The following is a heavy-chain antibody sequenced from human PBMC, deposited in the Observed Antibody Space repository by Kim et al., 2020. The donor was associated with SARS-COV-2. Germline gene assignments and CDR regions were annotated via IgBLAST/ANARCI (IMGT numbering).Heavy chain of an antibody. CDR3: ARDRFRGVPDYLDY. CDR1: GFTFNNYA. CDR2: ISHDGSTP. Sequence: GGSLRLSCAASGFTFNNYAMHWVRQAPGKGLEWVAVISHDGSTPYYSDSVQGRFSISRDNSKNTLYLQMNSLRPEDTAAYYCARDRFRGVPDYLDYWGQG. V-gene: IGHV3-30*04. J-gene: IGHJ4*02. D-gene: IGHD3-10*01.